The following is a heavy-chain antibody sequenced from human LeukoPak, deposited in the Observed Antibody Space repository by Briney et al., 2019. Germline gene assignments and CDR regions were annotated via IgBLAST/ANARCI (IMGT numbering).Heavy chain of an antibody. D-gene: IGHD3-9*01. CDR1: GFILSSYE. CDR2: ISRSGSTI. V-gene: IGHV3-48*03. J-gene: IGHJ6*02. Sequence: GGSLRLSCAASGFILSSYEMNWVRQAPGKGLEWVSYISRSGSTIYYADSVKGRFTISRDNAKNSLYLQMNSLRAEDTAVYYCASAILTGYEGWDYYYHMDVWGQGTTVTVSS. CDR3: ASAILTGYEGWDYYYHMDV.